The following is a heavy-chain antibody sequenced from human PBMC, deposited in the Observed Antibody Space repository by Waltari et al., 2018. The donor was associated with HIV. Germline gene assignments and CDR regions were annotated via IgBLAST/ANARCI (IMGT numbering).Heavy chain of an antibody. CDR1: GGSITSYY. J-gene: IGHJ4*02. D-gene: IGHD3-22*01. Sequence: QVLLQESGPGLVKPSETLSLTCTVPGGSITSYYWSWIRQPPGKGLEWLGYIYYSASTNYNPSLKSRATISVDTSKNQVSLKLSSVTAADTAVYYCASRGMHYYDSSGYYSWGQGTLVTVSS. V-gene: IGHV4-59*01. CDR3: ASRGMHYYDSSGYYS. CDR2: IYYSAST.